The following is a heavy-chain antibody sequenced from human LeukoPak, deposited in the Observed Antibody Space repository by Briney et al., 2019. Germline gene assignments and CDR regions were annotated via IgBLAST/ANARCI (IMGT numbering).Heavy chain of an antibody. CDR3: ARKGDPDAFDI. Sequence: PGGSLRLSCAASGFTVSSNYMSWVRQAPGKGLEWVSVIYSGGSTYYADSVKGRFTISRDNSKNTLYLQMNSLRAEDTAVYYCARKGDPDAFDIWGQGTMVTVSS. V-gene: IGHV3-53*01. D-gene: IGHD2-21*02. J-gene: IGHJ3*02. CDR1: GFTVSSNY. CDR2: IYSGGST.